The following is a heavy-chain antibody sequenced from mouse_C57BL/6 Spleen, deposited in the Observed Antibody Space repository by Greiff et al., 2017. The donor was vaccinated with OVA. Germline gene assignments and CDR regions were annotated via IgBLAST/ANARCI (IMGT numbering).Heavy chain of an antibody. V-gene: IGHV3-6*01. CDR2: ISYDGSN. Sequence: EVQLQESGPGLVKPSQSLSLTCSVTGYSITSGYYWNWIRQFPGNKLEWMGYISYDGSNNYNPSLKNRISITRDTSKNQFFLKLNSVTTEDTATYYCARGKNGYGEGFAYWGQGTLVTVSA. J-gene: IGHJ3*01. D-gene: IGHD2-2*01. CDR3: ARGKNGYGEGFAY. CDR1: GYSITSGYY.